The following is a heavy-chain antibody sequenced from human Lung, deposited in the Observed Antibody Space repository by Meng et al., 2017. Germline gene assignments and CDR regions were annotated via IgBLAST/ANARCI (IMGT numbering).Heavy chain of an antibody. V-gene: IGHV4-34*01. CDR2: INHSGST. CDR3: ARGPTTMAHDFDY. Sequence: QVQLQRWGSGLLRHSENLSLTCAVYGGSFSDYYWSWIRQPPGKGLEWIGEINHSGSTNYNPSLESRATISVDTSQNNLSLKLSSVTAADSAVYYCARGPTTMAHDFDYWGQGTLVTVSS. J-gene: IGHJ4*02. D-gene: IGHD4-11*01. CDR1: GGSFSDYY.